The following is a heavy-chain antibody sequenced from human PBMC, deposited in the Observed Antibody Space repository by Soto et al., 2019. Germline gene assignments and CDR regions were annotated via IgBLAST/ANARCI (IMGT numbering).Heavy chain of an antibody. CDR2: INPNSGGT. J-gene: IGHJ6*02. V-gene: IGHV1-2*02. Sequence: TSVKVSCKASGYTFTGYYMHWVRQAPGQGLEWMGWINPNSGGTNYAQKFRGRVTMTRDTSISTAYMELSRLRSDDTAVYYCAQYCSSTSCYLWGQGTTVTVSS. D-gene: IGHD2-2*01. CDR1: GYTFTGYY. CDR3: AQYCSSTSCYL.